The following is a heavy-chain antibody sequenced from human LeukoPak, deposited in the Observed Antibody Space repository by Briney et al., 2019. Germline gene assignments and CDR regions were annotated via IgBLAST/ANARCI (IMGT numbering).Heavy chain of an antibody. D-gene: IGHD2-21*01. Sequence: PGGSLRLPCAASGFTFSTYTMNWVRQAPGKGLEWVSTVSDSSDVHYSDSVKGRFTISRDNARNSLYLQMNSLRDEDTAVYYCARDGLHTGHFDYWGQGTLVTVSS. CDR1: GFTFSTYT. CDR2: VSDSSDV. CDR3: ARDGLHTGHFDY. J-gene: IGHJ4*02. V-gene: IGHV3-48*02.